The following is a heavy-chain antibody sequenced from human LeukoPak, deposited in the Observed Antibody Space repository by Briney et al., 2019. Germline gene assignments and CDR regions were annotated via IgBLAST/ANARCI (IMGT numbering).Heavy chain of an antibody. CDR2: ISAYNGNT. Sequence: GGSVKVSCKASGFTFTSYGISWVRQAPGQGLEWMGWISAYNGNTNYAQNLKGRVTMTTDTSTSTAYMELRSLRSDDTAVYYCARDQPLYYIDYSGQGNLVSASS. CDR1: GFTFTSYG. J-gene: IGHJ4*02. V-gene: IGHV1-18*01. CDR3: ARDQPLYYIDY.